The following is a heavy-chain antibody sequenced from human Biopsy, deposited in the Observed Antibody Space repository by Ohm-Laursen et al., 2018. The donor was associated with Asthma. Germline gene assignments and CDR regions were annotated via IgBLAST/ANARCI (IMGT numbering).Heavy chain of an antibody. CDR2: INQYGSEE. J-gene: IGHJ4*02. Sequence: SLRLSCTASAFTFSTYWMTWVRQAPGKGLQWVATINQYGSEESYVDSVKGRFTISRDNAKNSLYLQMNSLRVDDTAFYYCARVAWDIVVVPAAMPGAYFDHWCQGALATVSS. CDR3: ARVAWDIVVVPAAMPGAYFDH. CDR1: AFTFSTYW. D-gene: IGHD2-2*01. V-gene: IGHV3-7*05.